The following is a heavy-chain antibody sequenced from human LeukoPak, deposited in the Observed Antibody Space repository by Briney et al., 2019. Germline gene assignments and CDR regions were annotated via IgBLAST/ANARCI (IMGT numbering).Heavy chain of an antibody. CDR1: GGTFSSYG. V-gene: IGHV3-30*03. Sequence: SCKASGGTFSSYGMHWVRQAPGKGLEWVAVISYDGSNKYYADSVKGRFTISRDNSKNTLYLQMNSLRAEDTAVYYCAMGLLLDYWGQGTLVTVSS. CDR3: AMGLLLDY. D-gene: IGHD2-21*02. J-gene: IGHJ4*02. CDR2: ISYDGSNK.